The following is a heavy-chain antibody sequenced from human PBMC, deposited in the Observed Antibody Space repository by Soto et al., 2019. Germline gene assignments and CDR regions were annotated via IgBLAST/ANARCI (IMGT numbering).Heavy chain of an antibody. J-gene: IGHJ5*02. Sequence: HSQTLSLTCAISGDSVSSNSAAWNWIRQSPSRGLEWLGRTYYRSKWYNDYAVYVKSRITINPDTSKNQFSLQLNSVTPEDTAVYFCAKGDNLGPKTGYAFDPWGQGIMVTVSS. CDR3: AKGDNLGPKTGYAFDP. D-gene: IGHD5-12*01. CDR2: TYYRSKWYN. V-gene: IGHV6-1*01. CDR1: GDSVSSNSAA.